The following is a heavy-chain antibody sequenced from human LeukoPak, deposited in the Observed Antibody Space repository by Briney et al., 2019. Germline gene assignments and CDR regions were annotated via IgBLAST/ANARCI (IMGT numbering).Heavy chain of an antibody. Sequence: SETLSLTCTVSGGSISSYYWSWMRQPAGKGLEWIGRIYTSGSTNYNPSLKSRVTMSVDASKNQFSLKLSSVTAADTAVYYCAREYDFWSGCPGFDYWGQGTLVTVSS. J-gene: IGHJ4*02. V-gene: IGHV4-4*07. CDR3: AREYDFWSGCPGFDY. D-gene: IGHD3-3*01. CDR1: GGSISSYY. CDR2: IYTSGST.